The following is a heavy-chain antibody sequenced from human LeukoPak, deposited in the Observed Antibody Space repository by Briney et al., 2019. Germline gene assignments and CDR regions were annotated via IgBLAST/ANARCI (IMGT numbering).Heavy chain of an antibody. D-gene: IGHD5-18*01. CDR1: GGTFSSYA. CDR3: ATRYSVWEDARAYSYGPSYYYYMDV. CDR2: IIPIFGAA. J-gene: IGHJ6*03. Sequence: SVKVSCKASGGTFSSYAISWVRQAPGQGLEWMGGIIPIFGAANYAQKFQGRVTITTDESTSTAYMELSSLRSEDTAVYYCATRYSVWEDARAYSYGPSYYYYMDVWGKGTTVTVSS. V-gene: IGHV1-69*05.